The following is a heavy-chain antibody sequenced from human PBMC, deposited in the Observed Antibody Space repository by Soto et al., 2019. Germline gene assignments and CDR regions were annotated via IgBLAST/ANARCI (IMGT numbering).Heavy chain of an antibody. CDR3: VRKSSSSSDYYYGMDV. CDR2: IYPGDSDT. Sequence: GESLKISCKGSGYSFTSYWIGWVRQMPGKGLEWMGIIYPGDSDTRYSPSFQGQVTISADKSISTAYLQWSSLKASDTAMYYCVRKSSSSSDYYYGMDVWGQGTTVTVYS. V-gene: IGHV5-51*01. D-gene: IGHD6-6*01. J-gene: IGHJ6*02. CDR1: GYSFTSYW.